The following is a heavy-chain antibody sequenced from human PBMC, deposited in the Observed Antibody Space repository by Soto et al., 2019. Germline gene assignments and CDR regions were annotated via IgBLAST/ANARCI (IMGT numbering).Heavy chain of an antibody. CDR3: ARDVPLWGDNWNDNDY. CDR2: ISAYNGNT. V-gene: IGHV1-18*04. D-gene: IGHD1-1*01. J-gene: IGHJ4*02. CDR1: GYTFTSYY. Sequence: GASVKVSCKASGYTFTSYYMHWVRQAPGQGLEWMGWISAYNGNTNYAQKLQGRVTMTTDTSTSTAYMELRSLRSDDTAVYYCARDVPLWGDNWNDNDYWGQGTLVTVSS.